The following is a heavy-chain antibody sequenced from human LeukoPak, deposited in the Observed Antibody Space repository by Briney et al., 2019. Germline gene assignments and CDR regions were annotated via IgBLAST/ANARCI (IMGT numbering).Heavy chain of an antibody. CDR1: GFSLSTGGVG. V-gene: IGHV2-5*01. D-gene: IGHD3-3*01. CDR3: GHKGVTIFGVVSYYFDY. CDR2: ISWNDDK. J-gene: IGHJ4*02. Sequence: SGPTLLNPTQTLTLTCTFSGFSLSTGGVGLGWIRQPPGKALEWLALISWNDDKRYTPSLRSRLTVTKDTSKNQVVLTMTNMDPVDTGTCYCGHKGVTIFGVVSYYFDYWRQGALVTV.